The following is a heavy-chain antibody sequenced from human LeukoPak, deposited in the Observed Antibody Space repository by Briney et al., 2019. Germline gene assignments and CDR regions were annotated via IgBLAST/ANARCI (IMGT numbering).Heavy chain of an antibody. Sequence: KPSETLSLTCTVSGGSISSYYWSWIRQPPGKGLEWIGYIYYSGSTNYNPSLKSRVTISVDTSKNQFSLKLSSVTAADTAVYYCARDRFTVTTARNPYWFDPWGQGTLVTVSS. J-gene: IGHJ5*02. D-gene: IGHD4-17*01. CDR2: IYYSGST. CDR3: ARDRFTVTTARNPYWFDP. CDR1: GGSISSYY. V-gene: IGHV4-59*12.